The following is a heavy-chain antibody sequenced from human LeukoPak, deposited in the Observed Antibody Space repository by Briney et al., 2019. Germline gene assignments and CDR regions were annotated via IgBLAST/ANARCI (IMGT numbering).Heavy chain of an antibody. CDR1: GYTFTSYY. V-gene: IGHV1-2*02. J-gene: IGHJ4*02. CDR2: INPNSGGT. D-gene: IGHD3-3*01. Sequence: ASVKVSCKASGYTFTSYYMHWVRQAPGQGLEWTGWINPNSGGTNYAQKFQGRVTMTRDTSISTAYMELSRLRSDDTAVYYCARGSDDFWSGYSPSYWGQGTLVTVSS. CDR3: ARGSDDFWSGYSPSY.